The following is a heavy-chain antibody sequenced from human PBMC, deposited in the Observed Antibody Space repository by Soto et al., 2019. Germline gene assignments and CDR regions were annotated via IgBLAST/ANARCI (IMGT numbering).Heavy chain of an antibody. CDR3: ARDREAGYNFYYGMDV. V-gene: IGHV4-4*07. J-gene: IGHJ6*02. CDR2: IYTSASI. CDR1: GADINTYS. D-gene: IGHD6-19*01. Sequence: SETVSLTCSVSGADINTYSWTWIRQPAGKGLEWIGRIYTSASINYNPSLKGRVTLSVDTSTNQVSLRLASVTAADTAIYYCARDREAGYNFYYGMDVWGQGTTVTVS.